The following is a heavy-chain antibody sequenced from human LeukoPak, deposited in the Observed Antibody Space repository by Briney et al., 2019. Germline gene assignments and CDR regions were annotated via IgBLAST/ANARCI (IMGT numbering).Heavy chain of an antibody. J-gene: IGHJ4*02. CDR2: IYTSGST. CDR3: ARDLGRPGWPDSLFDY. D-gene: IGHD6-19*01. Sequence: PSETLSLTXTVSGGSISSYYWSWIRQPAGKGLEWIGRIYTSGSTNYNPSLKSRVTMSVDTSKNQFSLELSSVTAADTAVYYCARDLGRPGWPDSLFDYWGQGTLVTVSS. V-gene: IGHV4-4*07. CDR1: GGSISSYY.